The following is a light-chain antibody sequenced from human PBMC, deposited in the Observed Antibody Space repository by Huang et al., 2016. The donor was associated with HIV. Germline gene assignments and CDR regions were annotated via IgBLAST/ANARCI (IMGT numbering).Light chain of an antibody. CDR2: RAA. J-gene: IGKJ4*01. CDR3: QERIQWPRLT. V-gene: IGKV3-11*01. Sequence: EIVLTQSPATLSLSPGERATLSCRASQNVTDSLAWYRQKPGQAPSLLIYRAANRATGTPARYGGSGSGADFTLTNSNLEPEDFAMYYCQERIQWPRLTFGGGTKVEIK. CDR1: QNVTDS.